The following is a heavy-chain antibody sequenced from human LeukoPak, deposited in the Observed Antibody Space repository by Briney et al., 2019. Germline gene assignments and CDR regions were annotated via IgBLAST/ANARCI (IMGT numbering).Heavy chain of an antibody. V-gene: IGHV3-30-3*01. CDR3: ARDLADIVVDPPAMPYYFDY. CDR1: GFTFSSYA. D-gene: IGHD2-2*01. CDR2: ISYDGSNK. Sequence: GGSLRLSCAASGFTFSSYAMHWVRQAPGKGLEWVAVISYDGSNKYYADSVKGRFTISRDNSKNTLYLQMNSLRAEDTAVYYCARDLADIVVDPPAMPYYFDYWGQGTVVTVSS. J-gene: IGHJ4*02.